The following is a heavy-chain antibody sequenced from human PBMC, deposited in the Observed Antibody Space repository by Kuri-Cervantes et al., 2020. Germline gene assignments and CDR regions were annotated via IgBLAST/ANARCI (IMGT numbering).Heavy chain of an antibody. Sequence: GESLKISCAVSGFTFSNYAMSWVRQAPGKGLEWVSSISSSSSYIYYTNSLKGRFTISRDNAKNSLFLQINSLRAEDTAVYYCARGSGVFTGHYYYMDVWGKGTTVTVSS. J-gene: IGHJ6*03. CDR1: GFTFSNYA. D-gene: IGHD3-10*01. CDR2: ISSSSSYI. CDR3: ARGSGVFTGHYYYMDV. V-gene: IGHV3-21*01.